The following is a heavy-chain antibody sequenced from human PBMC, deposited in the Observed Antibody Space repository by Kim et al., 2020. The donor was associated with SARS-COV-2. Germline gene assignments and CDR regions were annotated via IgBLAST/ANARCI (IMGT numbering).Heavy chain of an antibody. V-gene: IGHV4-39*01. CDR1: GGSISSGSYY. Sequence: SETLSLTCTVSGGSISSGSYYWGWIRQPPGKGLEWIGNIYYSGSTFYNPSLKSRVAISVDTSKNQFSLKLSSVTATDTALYYCARQGSGYNYGFYFDYWGQGTLVTVSS. J-gene: IGHJ4*02. D-gene: IGHD5-18*01. CDR2: IYYSGST. CDR3: ARQGSGYNYGFYFDY.